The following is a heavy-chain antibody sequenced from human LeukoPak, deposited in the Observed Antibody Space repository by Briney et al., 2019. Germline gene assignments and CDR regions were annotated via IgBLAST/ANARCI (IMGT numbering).Heavy chain of an antibody. CDR2: TIPIFGIA. D-gene: IGHD3-22*01. J-gene: IGHJ4*02. CDR3: AREQDYYDSSGYYSY. CDR1: GGTFGSYA. V-gene: IGHV1-69*04. Sequence: SVKVSCKASGGTFGSYAISWVRQAPGQGLEWMGRTIPIFGIANYAQKFQGRVTITADKSTSTAYMELSSLRSEDTAVYYCAREQDYYDSSGYYSYWGQGTLVTVSS.